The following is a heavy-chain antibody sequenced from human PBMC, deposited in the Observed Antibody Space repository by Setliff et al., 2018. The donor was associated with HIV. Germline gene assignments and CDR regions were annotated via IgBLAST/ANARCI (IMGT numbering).Heavy chain of an antibody. V-gene: IGHV4-39*01. J-gene: IGHJ4*02. CDR3: ARRNSGWGVGLYYFDY. CDR2: IYYSGSV. D-gene: IGHD6-19*01. CDR1: GGSISSSSDY. Sequence: SETLSLTCSVSGGSISSSSDYWVWIRQPPGKGLEWIGSIYYSGSVYYNPSLQSRVTISVDTPSNQFSLKLSSVTAADTALYYCARRNSGWGVGLYYFDYWGQGTLVTVSS.